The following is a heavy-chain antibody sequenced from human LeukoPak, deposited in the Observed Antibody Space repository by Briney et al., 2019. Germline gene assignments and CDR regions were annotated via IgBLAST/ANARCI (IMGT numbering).Heavy chain of an antibody. CDR2: ISGSGGST. CDR3: AKIHNPDYYDSSVGNDAFDI. D-gene: IGHD3-22*01. Sequence: GSLRLSCAASGFTFSSYAMSWVRQAPGKGLEWVSAISGSGGSTYYADSVKGRFTISRDNSKNTLYLQMNSLRAEDTAVYYCAKIHNPDYYDSSVGNDAFDIWGQGTMVTVSS. J-gene: IGHJ3*02. V-gene: IGHV3-23*01. CDR1: GFTFSSYA.